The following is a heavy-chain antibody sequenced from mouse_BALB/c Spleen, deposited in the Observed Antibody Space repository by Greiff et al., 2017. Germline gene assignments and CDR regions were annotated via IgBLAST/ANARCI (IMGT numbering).Heavy chain of an antibody. CDR3: ARDDYGNYGGAMDY. V-gene: IGHV5-9-4*01. CDR2: ISSGGSYT. Sequence: EVHLVESGGGLVKPGGSLKLSCAASGFTFSSYAMSWVRQSPEKRLEWVAEISSGGSYTYYPDTVTGRFTISRDNAKNTLYLEMSSLRSEDTAMYYCARDDYGNYGGAMDYWGQGTSVTVSS. J-gene: IGHJ4*01. CDR1: GFTFSSYA. D-gene: IGHD2-1*01.